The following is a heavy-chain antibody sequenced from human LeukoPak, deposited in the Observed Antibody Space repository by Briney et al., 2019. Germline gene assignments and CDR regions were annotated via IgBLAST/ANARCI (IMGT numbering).Heavy chain of an antibody. CDR3: SRGSDESKTGDS. D-gene: IGHD3-9*01. V-gene: IGHV4-34*01. CDR1: GGSFNNYY. Sequence: SETLSLTCAVYGGSFNNYYWSWIRQPPGKGLEWIGEMHLYGFTNVNPSLTSRVSISIDTSKNQFSLTLTSVTAADTAIYYCSRGSDESKTGDSWGQGSLVTVSS. CDR2: MHLYGFT. J-gene: IGHJ4*02.